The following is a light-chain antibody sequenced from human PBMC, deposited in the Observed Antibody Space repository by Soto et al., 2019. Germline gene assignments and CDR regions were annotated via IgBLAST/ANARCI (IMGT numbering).Light chain of an antibody. CDR2: GAS. V-gene: IGKV3-20*01. J-gene: IGKJ1*01. Sequence: EMVLTQSRATLSLSLGARATVCCEASQSVSSSNLAWYQQKPGQAPRLLIYGASRRATGIPDRFTGSGSGTDFTLTISRLEPEDFAVYYCQQYVSSPWAFGQGVKVDI. CDR1: QSVSSSN. CDR3: QQYVSSPWA.